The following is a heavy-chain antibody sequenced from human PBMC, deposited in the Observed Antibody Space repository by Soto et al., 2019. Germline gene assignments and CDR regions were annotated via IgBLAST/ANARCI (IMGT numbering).Heavy chain of an antibody. D-gene: IGHD7-27*01. V-gene: IGHV1-8*02. Sequence: QVQLVQSGAEVKKPGASVKVSCKASGYTFTTYDVNWMRQATGQGPEWLGWMNPYNGDTGYAQKFQGRVTLTRDTSMNTAYLELSILTYEDTAVYYCARNRRETGDFDYWGQGTLVTVSS. CDR1: GYTFTTYD. CDR2: MNPYNGDT. J-gene: IGHJ4*02. CDR3: ARNRRETGDFDY.